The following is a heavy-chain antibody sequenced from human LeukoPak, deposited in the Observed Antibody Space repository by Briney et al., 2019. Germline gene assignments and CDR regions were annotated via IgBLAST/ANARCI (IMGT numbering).Heavy chain of an antibody. J-gene: IGHJ4*02. CDR2: IIPILGIA. CDR3: ARDRAYYYGSGSYYTDY. Sequence: SVKVSCKASGGTFSSYAISWVRQAPGQGLEWMGRIIPILGIANYAQKFQGRVTITADKSTSTAYMELSSLRSEDTAAYYCARDRAYYYGSGSYYTDYWGQGTLVTVSS. CDR1: GGTFSSYA. D-gene: IGHD3-10*01. V-gene: IGHV1-69*04.